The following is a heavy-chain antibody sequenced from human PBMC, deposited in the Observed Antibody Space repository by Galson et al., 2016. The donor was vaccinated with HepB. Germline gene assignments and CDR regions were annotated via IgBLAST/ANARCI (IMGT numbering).Heavy chain of an antibody. V-gene: IGHV3-30*04. CDR3: ARARTTRGWFDP. J-gene: IGHJ5*02. D-gene: IGHD1-7*01. Sequence: SLRLSCAASGFSFSSFAMNWVRQASGKGLEWVAVISYDGTNKYYGDSVKGRFTIFRDNSNNALYLQMNNLRPEDTAVYYCARARTTRGWFDPWGQGTLVTVSS. CDR2: ISYDGTNK. CDR1: GFSFSSFA.